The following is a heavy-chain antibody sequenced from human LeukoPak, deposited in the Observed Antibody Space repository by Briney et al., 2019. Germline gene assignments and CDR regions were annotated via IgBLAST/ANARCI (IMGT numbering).Heavy chain of an antibody. CDR2: INPNSGGT. J-gene: IGHJ4*02. CDR1: GYTFTGYY. D-gene: IGHD3-3*01. CDR3: ARARFLEWLSTDLDY. V-gene: IGHV1-2*02. Sequence: ASVKVSCKASGYTFTGYYMHWVRQAPGQGLEWMGWINPNSGGTNYAQKFQGRVTMTRDTSISTAYMELSRLRSDDTAVYYCARARFLEWLSTDLDYWGQGTLVTVSS.